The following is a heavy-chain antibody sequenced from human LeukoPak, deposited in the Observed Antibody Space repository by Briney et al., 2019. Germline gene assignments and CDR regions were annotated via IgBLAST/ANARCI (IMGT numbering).Heavy chain of an antibody. Sequence: ASVKVSCKASGYTFTSYYMHWVRQAPGQGLEWMGGIIPIFGTANYAQKFQGRVTITADESTSTAYMELSSLRSEDTAVYYCAREPYSSGWPYDYWGQGTLVTVSS. CDR2: IIPIFGTA. CDR3: AREPYSSGWPYDY. J-gene: IGHJ4*02. CDR1: GYTFTSYY. V-gene: IGHV1-69*13. D-gene: IGHD6-19*01.